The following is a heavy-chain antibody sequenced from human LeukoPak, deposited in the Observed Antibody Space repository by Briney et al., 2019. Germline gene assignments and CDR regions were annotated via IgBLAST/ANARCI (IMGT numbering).Heavy chain of an antibody. CDR1: GGSFSGYY. J-gene: IGHJ4*02. CDR3: ARLKRLTMIVVVISYYFDY. V-gene: IGHV4-34*01. CDR2: INHSGST. D-gene: IGHD3-22*01. Sequence: SETLSLTCAVYGGSFSGYYWSWIRQPSGKGLEWIGEINHSGSTNYNPSLKSRVTISVDTSKNQFSLKLSSVTAADTAVYYCARLKRLTMIVVVISYYFDYWGQGTLVTVSS.